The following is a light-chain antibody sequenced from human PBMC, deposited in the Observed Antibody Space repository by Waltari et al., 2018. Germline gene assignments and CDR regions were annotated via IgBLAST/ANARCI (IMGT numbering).Light chain of an antibody. CDR1: NSNIGSND. Sequence: QSVLTQPPSASGTPGQRVSISCSGGNSNIGSNDVNWYQQFPGMAPKLLIYTNNRRPSGVPNRFSGSKSGTSASLAISGLQSEDEADYYCAAWDDSLNAVVFGGGTKLTVL. CDR2: TNN. J-gene: IGLJ2*01. V-gene: IGLV1-44*01. CDR3: AAWDDSLNAVV.